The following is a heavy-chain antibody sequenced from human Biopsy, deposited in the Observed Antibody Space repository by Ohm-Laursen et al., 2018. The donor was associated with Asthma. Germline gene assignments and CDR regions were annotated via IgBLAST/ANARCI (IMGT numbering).Heavy chain of an antibody. J-gene: IGHJ4*02. CDR1: GFTFSSYG. D-gene: IGHD6-19*01. CDR2: INGKSNSI. CDR3: ARGDSSGWSHYYFDY. Sequence: SLRLSCAASGFTFSSYGMHWIRQAPGKGLEWISYINGKSNSIEYADSVKGRFTISRDNAKNSLYLQMNSLRAEDTAVYYCARGDSSGWSHYYFDYWGQGTLVTVSS. V-gene: IGHV3-48*04.